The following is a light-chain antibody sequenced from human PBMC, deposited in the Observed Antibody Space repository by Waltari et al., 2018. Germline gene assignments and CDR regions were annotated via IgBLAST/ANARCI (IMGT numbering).Light chain of an antibody. J-gene: IGLJ3*02. V-gene: IGLV5-45*02. Sequence: QAVLTQPSSLSASPGASASLTCTLRSGLNVGTYTRYWYKQKSGSPPQYLLRYKSDSEKKRGSGVPSRFSGSKVASANSGILFISGLQSEDEAEYYCLIWHDTDWVFGGGTKLTVL. CDR1: SGLNVGTYT. CDR2: YKSDSEK. CDR3: LIWHDTDWV.